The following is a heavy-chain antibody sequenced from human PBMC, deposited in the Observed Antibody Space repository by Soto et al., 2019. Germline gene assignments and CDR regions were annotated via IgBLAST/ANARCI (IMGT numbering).Heavy chain of an antibody. Sequence: QVQLQESGPGLVKPSQTLSLTCTVSGGSISSGDYYWSWIRQPPGKGLEWIGYSYHSGSTYYNPSLQSRVTIAVDTSKNQFSLKLSSVTAADTAVYYCARERPDGARLDPWGQGTLVTVSS. V-gene: IGHV4-30-4*01. J-gene: IGHJ5*02. CDR2: SYHSGST. D-gene: IGHD6-6*01. CDR3: ARERPDGARLDP. CDR1: GGSISSGDYY.